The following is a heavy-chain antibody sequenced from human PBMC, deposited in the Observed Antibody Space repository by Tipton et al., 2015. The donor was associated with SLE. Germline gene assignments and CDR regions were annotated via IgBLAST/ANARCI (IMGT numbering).Heavy chain of an antibody. V-gene: IGHV4-34*01. D-gene: IGHD5-18*01. Sequence: TLSLTCAVYGGSFSGYYWTWIRQTPGKGLEWIGEINHSGSTTYNPSLKSRLTMSVDTPKNQFSLKLTSVTAADTAVYYCARISVDTTMAQRVDYGMDVWGQGTTVTVSS. CDR2: INHSGST. CDR1: GGSFSGYY. J-gene: IGHJ6*02. CDR3: ARISVDTTMAQRVDYGMDV.